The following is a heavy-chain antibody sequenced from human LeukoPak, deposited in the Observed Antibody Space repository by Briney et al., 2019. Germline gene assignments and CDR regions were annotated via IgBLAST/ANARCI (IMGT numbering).Heavy chain of an antibody. D-gene: IGHD3-10*01. Sequence: PGRSLRLSCAASGFTFDDYAMHWVRQAPGKGLEWVSGITSNSGNIAQADSVKGRFTISRDNAKNSLHLQMDSLRPEDTALYYCAKSRGYHGSGRKPFDYWGQEILVTVSS. CDR3: AKSRGYHGSGRKPFDY. J-gene: IGHJ4*02. CDR2: ITSNSGNI. V-gene: IGHV3-9*01. CDR1: GFTFDDYA.